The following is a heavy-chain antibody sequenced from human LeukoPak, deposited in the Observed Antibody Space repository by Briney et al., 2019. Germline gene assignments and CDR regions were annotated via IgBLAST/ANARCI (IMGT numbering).Heavy chain of an antibody. Sequence: GASVKVSCKTSGYTFTSYGISWVRQAPGQGLEWMGWISAYNGNTNYAQKLQGRVTMSTDTSTSTAYMELRSLRSDDTAVYYCARGSGHYYYYYMDVWGKGTTVTVSS. CDR3: ARGSGHYYYYYMDV. J-gene: IGHJ6*03. CDR2: ISAYNGNT. CDR1: GYTFTSYG. D-gene: IGHD3-3*01. V-gene: IGHV1-18*01.